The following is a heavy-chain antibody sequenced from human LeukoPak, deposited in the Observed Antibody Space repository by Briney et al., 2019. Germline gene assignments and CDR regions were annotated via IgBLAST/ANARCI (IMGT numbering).Heavy chain of an antibody. CDR3: ARVRYNSGYIFDY. D-gene: IGHD5-18*01. CDR1: GFTFSSYG. J-gene: IGHJ4*02. V-gene: IGHV3-30*02. Sequence: GGSLRLSCAASGFTFSSYGMHWVRQAPGKGLEWVAFIRNHGTDEYYAESVRGRFTISRDNSKNMLYMQMNSLGAEDTAVYYCARVRYNSGYIFDYRGQGALVTVSS. CDR2: IRNHGTDE.